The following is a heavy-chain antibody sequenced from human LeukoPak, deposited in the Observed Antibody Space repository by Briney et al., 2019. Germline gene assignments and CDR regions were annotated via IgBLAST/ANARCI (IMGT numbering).Heavy chain of an antibody. J-gene: IGHJ2*01. CDR2: IYYSGST. D-gene: IGHD2/OR15-2a*01. CDR3: ARAFRARYFDL. Sequence: SETLSLTCTVSGGSITTSSYYWGWIRQPPGKGLEWIGIIYYSGSTYYNPSLKGRVTISVDTSKNPFSLKLSSVTAADTAVYYCARAFRARYFDLWGRPTLVAVSS. V-gene: IGHV4-39*01. CDR1: GGSITTSSYY.